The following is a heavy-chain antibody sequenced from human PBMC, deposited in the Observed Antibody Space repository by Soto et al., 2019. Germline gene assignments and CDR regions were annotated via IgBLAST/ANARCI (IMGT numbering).Heavy chain of an antibody. J-gene: IGHJ5*02. CDR3: AGQTFTIAAASYGRSNWFDP. CDR1: GGSITSSSHF. D-gene: IGHD6-25*01. Sequence: SETLSLTCSASGGSITSSSHFWGWVRQPPGKGLEWIGTIYFTGNTYYTPSLKSRLTMSIDTPKNEFSLRLNSVTAAGTAVYYCAGQTFTIAAASYGRSNWFDPWGPGTLVTVSS. V-gene: IGHV4-39*01. CDR2: IYFTGNT.